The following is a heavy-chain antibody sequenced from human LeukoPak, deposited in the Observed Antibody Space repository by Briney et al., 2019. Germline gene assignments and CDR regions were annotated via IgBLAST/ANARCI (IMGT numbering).Heavy chain of an antibody. V-gene: IGHV1-69*15. Sequence: SVKVSCKASGGTINNDGMNWVRQAPGQGLEWMGMIIPKFGIAHYARKFQGRVTITADESTGTTYMEVSSLIPDDTAVYYCARGEGKYHDIRGGFDPWGQGTSVTVSS. D-gene: IGHD1-1*01. J-gene: IGHJ5*02. CDR3: ARGEGKYHDIRGGFDP. CDR2: IIPKFGIA. CDR1: GGTINNDG.